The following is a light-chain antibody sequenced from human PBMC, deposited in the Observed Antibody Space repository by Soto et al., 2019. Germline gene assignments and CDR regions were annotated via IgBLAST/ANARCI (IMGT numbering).Light chain of an antibody. CDR1: QGISSY. J-gene: IGKJ5*01. Sequence: DIQLTQSPSFLSASVGDRVTITCRASQGISSYLAWYQHTPGKAPKLLIYASSTLQSGVPSRFSGSGSGTEFTRTISSLQPEDFATYDCQQLNTFPVTFGQGTRLDI. CDR2: ASS. CDR3: QQLNTFPVT. V-gene: IGKV1-9*01.